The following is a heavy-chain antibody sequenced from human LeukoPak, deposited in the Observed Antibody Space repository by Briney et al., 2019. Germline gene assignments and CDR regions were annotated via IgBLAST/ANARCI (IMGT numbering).Heavy chain of an antibody. CDR2: INPNSGGT. D-gene: IGHD1-26*01. J-gene: IGHJ4*02. Sequence: ASVKVSCKASGYTFSGYYMHWVRQAPGQGLEWMGWINPNSGGTNYAQKFQGRVTMTRDTSISTASMELSRLTPDDTAVYYCARGGVGATTHWGQGTLVTVSS. CDR1: GYTFSGYY. CDR3: ARGGVGATTH. V-gene: IGHV1-2*02.